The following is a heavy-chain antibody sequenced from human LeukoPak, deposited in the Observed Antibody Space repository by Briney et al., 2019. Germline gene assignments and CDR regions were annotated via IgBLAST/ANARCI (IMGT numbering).Heavy chain of an antibody. J-gene: IGHJ4*02. V-gene: IGHV3-23*01. CDR3: ANPPGGSVYYPDFDY. Sequence: GGSLRLSCAASGFTFSSYAMSWVRQAPGKGLEWVSAISGSGGSTYYADSVKGRFTISRDNSKNTLYLQMNSLRAEDTAVYYCANPPGGSVYYPDFDYWARGTLVTVSS. D-gene: IGHD3-22*01. CDR1: GFTFSSYA. CDR2: ISGSGGST.